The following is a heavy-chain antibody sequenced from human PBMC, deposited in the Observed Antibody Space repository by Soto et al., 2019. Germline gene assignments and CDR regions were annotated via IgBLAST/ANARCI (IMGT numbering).Heavy chain of an antibody. CDR3: ARSGEPHYKWFDL. J-gene: IGHJ5*02. CDR2: FSGSGGSA. CDR1: DFTFPNYA. D-gene: IGHD3-10*01. Sequence: GGSLRLSLAAPDFTFPNYAMSWVRQAPGKGLEWVSIFSGSGGSAYYADSVKGLFTISRDNSKNTLYLQMNSLRAEHTAVYYGARSGEPHYKWFDLWGQGPMVNVSP. V-gene: IGHV3-23*01.